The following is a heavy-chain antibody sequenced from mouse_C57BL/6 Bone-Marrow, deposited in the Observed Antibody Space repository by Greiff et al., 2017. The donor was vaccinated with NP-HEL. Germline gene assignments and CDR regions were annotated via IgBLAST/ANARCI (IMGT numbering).Heavy chain of an antibody. D-gene: IGHD1-1*01. J-gene: IGHJ3*01. CDR2: INPNNGGT. CDR3: ARSDGSSYRFAY. CDR1: GYTFTDYY. V-gene: IGHV1-26*01. Sequence: EVQLQQSGPELVKPGASVKISCKASGYTFTDYYMNWVKQSHGKSLEWIGDINPNNGGTSYNQKFKGKATLTVDKSSSTAYMELRSLTSEDSAVYYCARSDGSSYRFAYWGQGTLVTVSA.